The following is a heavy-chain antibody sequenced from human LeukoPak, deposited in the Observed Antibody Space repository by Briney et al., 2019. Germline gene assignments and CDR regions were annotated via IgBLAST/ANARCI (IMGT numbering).Heavy chain of an antibody. D-gene: IGHD3-3*01. Sequence: PSDTLSLTCAVYGGSFSGYYWSWIRQPPGKGLEWIGEINHSGSTNYNPSLKSRVTISVDTSKNQFSLRLNSVTAADTAVYYCARGLWSVDLNYWGQGTPVTVSS. J-gene: IGHJ4*02. CDR3: ARGLWSVDLNY. V-gene: IGHV4-34*01. CDR1: GGSFSGYY. CDR2: INHSGST.